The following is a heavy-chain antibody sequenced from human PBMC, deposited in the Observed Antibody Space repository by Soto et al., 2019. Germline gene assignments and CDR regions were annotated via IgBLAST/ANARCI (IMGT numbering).Heavy chain of an antibody. CDR1: GASISDGDYY. CDR3: ARVGYGDYGRGYYFDF. D-gene: IGHD4-17*01. Sequence: PSETLSVTCIVSGASISDGDYYWIWLRQPPGKGPEWIGIIDYTGGTHYNTTLTGAVSMSVDTSANQFSLKVNFVTAADSAVYYSARVGYGDYGRGYYFDFWGPGILVTVSS. J-gene: IGHJ4*02. V-gene: IGHV4-30-4*01. CDR2: IDYTGGT.